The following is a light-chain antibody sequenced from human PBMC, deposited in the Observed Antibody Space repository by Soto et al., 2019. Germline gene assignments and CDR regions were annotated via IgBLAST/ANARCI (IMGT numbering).Light chain of an antibody. CDR1: QGLSSD. CDR3: QQLNSYPIT. V-gene: IGKV1-9*01. J-gene: IGKJ5*01. Sequence: DIQLTQSPSFLSASVGDRVTITCRASQGLSSDLAWYQQNPGKAPKLLIYAPSTLQSGVPSRFSGSGSGTEFTLTISSLQPEDFATYYCQQLNSYPITFGQGTRLEIK. CDR2: APS.